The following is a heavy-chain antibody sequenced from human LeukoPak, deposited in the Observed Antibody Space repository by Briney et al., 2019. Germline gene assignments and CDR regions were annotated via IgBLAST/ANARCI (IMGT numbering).Heavy chain of an antibody. D-gene: IGHD3-22*01. Sequence: GRSLRLSCAASGFTFSSYAMHWVRQAPGKGLEWVAVISYGGSNKYYADSVKGRFTISRDNSKNTLYLQMNSLRAEDTAVYYCARASITMIVVVLIDYWGQGTLVTVSS. V-gene: IGHV3-30-3*01. J-gene: IGHJ4*02. CDR1: GFTFSSYA. CDR2: ISYGGSNK. CDR3: ARASITMIVVVLIDY.